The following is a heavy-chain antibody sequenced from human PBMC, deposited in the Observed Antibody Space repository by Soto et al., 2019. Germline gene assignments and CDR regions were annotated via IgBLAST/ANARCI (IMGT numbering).Heavy chain of an antibody. J-gene: IGHJ4*02. CDR2: ISFAGSNT. CDR1: GFSFSSHA. Sequence: GGSLRLSCSASGFSFSSHAMHRVRQAPGKGLEWVAVISFAGSNTYYADSVKGRFTTSRDRSRDTLYLHVNSLRPEDTAVYFCAKYQPCGTFRPVPSFFDYWGQGTLVTVSS. V-gene: IGHV3-30*18. CDR3: AKYQPCGTFRPVPSFFDY. D-gene: IGHD1-26*01.